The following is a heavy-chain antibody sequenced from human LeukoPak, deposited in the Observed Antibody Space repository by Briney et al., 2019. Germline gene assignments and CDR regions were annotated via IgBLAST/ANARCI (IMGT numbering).Heavy chain of an antibody. D-gene: IGHD1-1*01. J-gene: IGHJ4*02. CDR3: ARHETGPYFDY. CDR1: GYSFTSYW. CDR2: IYPGDSDT. V-gene: IGHV5-51*01. Sequence: GESLKISCKGSGYSFTSYWIGSVRQMPGKGLECMGTIYPGDSDTRYSPSFQGQVTISADKSISTAYLQWSSLTASDTAMYYCARHETGPYFDYWGQGTLVTVSS.